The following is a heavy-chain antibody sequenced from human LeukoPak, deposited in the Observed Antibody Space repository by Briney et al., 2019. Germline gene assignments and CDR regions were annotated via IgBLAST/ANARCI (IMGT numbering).Heavy chain of an antibody. CDR3: ARESSALLNWFDP. D-gene: IGHD3-10*01. CDR2: IYHSGST. Sequence: PSETLSLTCTVSGYSISSGYYWGWIRQPPGKGLEWIGSIYHSGSTYYNPSLKSRVTISVDTSKNQFSLKLSSVTAADTAVYYCARESSALLNWFDPWGQGTLVTVSS. CDR1: GYSISSGYY. V-gene: IGHV4-38-2*02. J-gene: IGHJ5*02.